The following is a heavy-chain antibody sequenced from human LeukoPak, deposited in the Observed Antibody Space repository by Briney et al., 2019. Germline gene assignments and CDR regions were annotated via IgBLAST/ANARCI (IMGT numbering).Heavy chain of an antibody. D-gene: IGHD3-10*01. CDR2: IYPGDSDT. CDR3: ARLGLLWFGIASPTPNWFDP. Sequence: GESLKISCKGSGYSFTSYWIGWVRQMPGKGLEWMGIIYPGDSDTRYSPSFQGQVTISADKSISTAYLQWSSLKASDTAIYYRARLGLLWFGIASPTPNWFDPWGQGTLVTVSS. CDR1: GYSFTSYW. V-gene: IGHV5-51*01. J-gene: IGHJ5*02.